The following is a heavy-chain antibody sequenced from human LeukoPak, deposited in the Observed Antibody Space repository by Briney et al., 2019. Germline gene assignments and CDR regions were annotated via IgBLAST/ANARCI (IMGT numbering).Heavy chain of an antibody. D-gene: IGHD2-2*01. V-gene: IGHV3-23*01. J-gene: IGHJ4*02. CDR3: ARDAEPGYCDTTDCYYYFDY. CDR2: ISNSGDST. Sequence: PGGSLRLSCAASGFTFSSYAMAWVRQAPGKGLEWVSTISNSGDSTYYADSVEGRFTISRDNSKNTLYLQMNSLRAEDTALYYCARDAEPGYCDTTDCYYYFDYWGLGNLVAVSS. CDR1: GFTFSSYA.